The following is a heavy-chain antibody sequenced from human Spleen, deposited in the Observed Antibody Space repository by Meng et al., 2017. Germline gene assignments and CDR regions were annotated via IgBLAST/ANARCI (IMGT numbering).Heavy chain of an antibody. CDR2: ISGSGGST. CDR3: AKVLSGYSYARFDY. CDR1: GFTFSSYG. J-gene: IGHJ4*01. V-gene: IGHV3-23*01. D-gene: IGHD5-18*01. Sequence: GGSLRLSCAASGFTFSSYGMHWVRQAPGKGLEWVSAISGSGGSTYYADSVKGRFTLSRDNSKNTLFLQMNSLRADDTAVYYCAKVLSGYSYARFDYWGHGTLVTVSS.